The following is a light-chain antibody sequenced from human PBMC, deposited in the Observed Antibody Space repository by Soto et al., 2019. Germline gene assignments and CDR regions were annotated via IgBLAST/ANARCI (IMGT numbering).Light chain of an antibody. CDR1: SSDVGGYDL. J-gene: IGLJ2*01. CDR3: NSYAGGLVL. CDR2: EGS. V-gene: IGLV2-23*01. Sequence: QSALTQPASVSGSPGQSITISCTGTSSDVGGYDLVSWYQQHPGKAPKLIIYEGSKRPSGISNRFSGSKSGNTASLIISGLQAADEADYYCNSYAGGLVLFGGGTKLTVL.